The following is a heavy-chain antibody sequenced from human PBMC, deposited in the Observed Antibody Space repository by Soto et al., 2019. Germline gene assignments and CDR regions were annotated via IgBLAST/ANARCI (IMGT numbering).Heavy chain of an antibody. D-gene: IGHD6-6*01. CDR1: GDSVRNQY. Sequence: SETLSLTCTVTGDSVRNQYWSWIRRPPGKGLEWIGYIYRSGSTKYNPSLKSRITISLDTSKNQFSLSLSSVTAADTAVYYCARDSSSSRFFLWGQGTLVTVSS. J-gene: IGHJ4*02. V-gene: IGHV4-4*08. CDR3: ARDSSSSRFFL. CDR2: IYRSGST.